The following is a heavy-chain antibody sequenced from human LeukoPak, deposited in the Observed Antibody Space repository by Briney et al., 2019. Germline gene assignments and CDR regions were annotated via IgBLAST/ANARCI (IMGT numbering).Heavy chain of an antibody. CDR2: ISYDGSNK. D-gene: IGHD6-19*01. CDR3: AMPRGYSSGWYPLHY. Sequence: PGGSLKLSCAASGFTFSSYAMHLVRQAPGQGLEWVAVISYDGSNKYYADSVKGRFTISRDNSKNTLYLQMNSLRAEDTAVYYCAMPRGYSSGWYPLHYWGQGTLVTVSS. J-gene: IGHJ4*02. CDR1: GFTFSSYA. V-gene: IGHV3-30-3*01.